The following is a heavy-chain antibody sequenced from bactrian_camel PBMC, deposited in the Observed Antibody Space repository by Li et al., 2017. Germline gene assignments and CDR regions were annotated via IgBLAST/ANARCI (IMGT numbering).Heavy chain of an antibody. CDR3: AAVPRGFGTWGTDEDNY. CDR2: IASDGTT. Sequence: VQLVESGGGLVQAGGSLRLSCVASEFAYSSSCMAWFRQPPGKEREGVAGIASDGTTRYGNSVRGRFTISKDNAKNTLLLQMNSLKPEDTAMYTCAAVPRGFGTWGTDEDNYWGQGTQVTVS. V-gene: IGHV3S53*01. J-gene: IGHJ4*01. CDR1: EFAYSSSC. D-gene: IGHD6*01.